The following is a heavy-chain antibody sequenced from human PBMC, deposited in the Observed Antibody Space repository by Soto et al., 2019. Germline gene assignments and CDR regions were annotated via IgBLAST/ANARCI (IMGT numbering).Heavy chain of an antibody. CDR1: EFPFSIFG. CDR3: AKSVDYYDSDF. CDR2: ISYDGSNK. D-gene: IGHD3-22*01. Sequence: GGRLRSYSAASEFPFSIFGMHWVRQAPGKGLEWVAVISYDGSNKYYADSVKGRFTISRDNSKNTLYLQMNSLRAEDTAVYYCAKSVDYYDSDFWGQGT. V-gene: IGHV3-30*18. J-gene: IGHJ4*02.